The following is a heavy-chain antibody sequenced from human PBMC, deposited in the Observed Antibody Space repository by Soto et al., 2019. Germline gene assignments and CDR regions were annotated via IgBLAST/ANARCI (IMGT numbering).Heavy chain of an antibody. CDR1: GGSISSSSYY. V-gene: IGHV4-39*02. J-gene: IGHJ6*03. Sequence: SETLSLSCTVSGGSISSSSYYWGWIRQPPGKGLEWIGSIYYSGSTYYNPSLKSRVTISVDTSKNHFSLKLSSVTAADTAVYYCARAVAGRAGYYYYYMDVWGKGTTVTVSS. CDR2: IYYSGST. CDR3: ARAVAGRAGYYYYYMDV. D-gene: IGHD6-19*01.